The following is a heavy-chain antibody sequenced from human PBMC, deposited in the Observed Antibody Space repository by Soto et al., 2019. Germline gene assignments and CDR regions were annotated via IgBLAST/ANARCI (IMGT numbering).Heavy chain of an antibody. Sequence: SETLSLSCAFSVGSISISNWGSWFRQPPGKGLEWIGEIYHSGSTNYNPSLKSRVTISVDKSKNQFSLKLSSVTAADTAVYYCARGWNTMVRGVRIPYYFDYWGQGTLVTVSS. V-gene: IGHV4-4*02. CDR1: VGSISISNW. J-gene: IGHJ4*02. CDR3: ARGWNTMVRGVRIPYYFDY. CDR2: IYHSGST. D-gene: IGHD3-10*01.